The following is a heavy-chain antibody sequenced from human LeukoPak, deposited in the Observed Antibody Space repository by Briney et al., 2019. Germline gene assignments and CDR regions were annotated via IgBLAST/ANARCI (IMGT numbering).Heavy chain of an antibody. CDR2: ISYDGSNK. J-gene: IGHJ4*02. Sequence: GRSLRLSCAASGFTFSSYAMHWVRQAPGKGLEWVAVISYDGSNKYYADSVKGRFTISRDNSKNTLYLQMNSLRAEDTAVYYCAKDAIDYGDSGPFDYWGQGTLVTVSS. D-gene: IGHD4-17*01. CDR1: GFTFSSYA. V-gene: IGHV3-30*04. CDR3: AKDAIDYGDSGPFDY.